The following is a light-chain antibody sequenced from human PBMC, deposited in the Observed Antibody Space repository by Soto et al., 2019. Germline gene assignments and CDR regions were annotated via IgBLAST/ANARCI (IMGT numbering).Light chain of an antibody. CDR2: GAS. CDR3: QQYHDWPWT. J-gene: IGKJ1*01. CDR1: QDIGID. Sequence: DIVMTQSPATLSVSPGERATVSCRASQDIGIDLAWYQQKPGQAPRLLIYGASTRATDTPARFSGSGSGTECTLTINGLQSEDFAVYHCQQYHDWPWTFGQGKKVEI. V-gene: IGKV3-15*01.